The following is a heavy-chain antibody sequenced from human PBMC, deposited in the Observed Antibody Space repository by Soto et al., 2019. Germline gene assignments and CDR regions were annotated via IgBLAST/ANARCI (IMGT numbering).Heavy chain of an antibody. CDR1: GFTFSIYS. V-gene: IGHV3-48*01. CDR3: ARVGPNYDILTGYLDY. D-gene: IGHD3-9*01. CDR2: ISSSSSAI. Sequence: GGSLRLSCAASGFTFSIYSMTWVRQAPGEGLEWVSFISSSSSAIYYADSVKGRFTISRDNAKNSMYLQMNSLRAEDTAVYYCARVGPNYDILTGYLDYWGQGTVVTVS. J-gene: IGHJ4*02.